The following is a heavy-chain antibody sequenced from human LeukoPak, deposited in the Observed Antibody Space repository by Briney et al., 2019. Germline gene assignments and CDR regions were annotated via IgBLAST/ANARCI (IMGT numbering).Heavy chain of an antibody. J-gene: IGHJ4*02. CDR2: INPNSGDT. V-gene: IGHV1-2*02. CDR1: GYTFTAYL. Sequence: ASVKVSCKASGYTFTAYLMHWVRQAPGQGLEWMGWINPNSGDTNCAQQFQGRVTMTRDTSITTFYMELSRLTSDDTAVYYCARGPTLGYDYWGQGTLVTVSS. D-gene: IGHD2-15*01. CDR3: ARGPTLGYDY.